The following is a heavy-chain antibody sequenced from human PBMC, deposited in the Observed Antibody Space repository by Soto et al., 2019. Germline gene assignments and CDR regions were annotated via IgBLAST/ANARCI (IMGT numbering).Heavy chain of an antibody. J-gene: IGHJ3*02. Sequence: TLSLTCTVSGGSISSYYWSWIRQPPGKGLEWIGYIYYSGSTNYNPSLKSRVTISVDTSKNQFSLKLSSVTAADTAVYYCARDQYNWNYGAFDIWGQGTMVTVSS. CDR1: GGSISSYY. D-gene: IGHD1-7*01. CDR2: IYYSGST. CDR3: ARDQYNWNYGAFDI. V-gene: IGHV4-59*01.